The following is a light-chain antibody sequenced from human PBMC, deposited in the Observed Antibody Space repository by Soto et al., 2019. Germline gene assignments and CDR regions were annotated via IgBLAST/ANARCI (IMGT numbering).Light chain of an antibody. CDR3: RSYLGSNNFYV. J-gene: IGLJ1*01. CDR1: SRDVGGFNY. Sequence: QSALTQRPSASGSPGPSVTISCTGASRDVGGFNYVSWYQQHPGKAPKFIIYEVTKRPSGVPDRFSGSKSGNTASLTVSRLLAGDEAHCHCRSYLGSNNFYVFGSGTPVTAL. V-gene: IGLV2-8*01. CDR2: EVT.